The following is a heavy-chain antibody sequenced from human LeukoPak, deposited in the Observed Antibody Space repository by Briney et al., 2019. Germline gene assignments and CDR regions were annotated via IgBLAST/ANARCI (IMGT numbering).Heavy chain of an antibody. CDR2: IYYNGNT. Sequence: PSETLSLTCTVSDGSINSYYWNWIRRPPGKGLEWIGYIYYNGNTNYSPSLKSRVTMSVDSSKNLFSLKVSSVTAADTAVYYCARGRSNYYGMDVWGQGTTVTVSS. CDR3: ARGRSNYYGMDV. J-gene: IGHJ6*02. V-gene: IGHV4-59*01. CDR1: DGSINSYY. D-gene: IGHD1-26*01.